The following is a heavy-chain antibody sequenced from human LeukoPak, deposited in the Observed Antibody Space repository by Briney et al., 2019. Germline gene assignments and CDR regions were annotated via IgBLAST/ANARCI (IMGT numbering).Heavy chain of an antibody. J-gene: IGHJ5*02. D-gene: IGHD3-3*01. CDR3: ARRGSGDFWSGYSRRFDP. CDR1: GGSISSYY. V-gene: IGHV4-59*12. CDR2: IYYSGST. Sequence: SSETLSLTCTVSGGSISSYYWSWIRQPPGKGLEWLGSIYYSGSTNYHPSLKSRVTISVDTSKNQFSLKLSSVTAADTAVYYCARRGSGDFWSGYSRRFDPWGQGTLVTVSS.